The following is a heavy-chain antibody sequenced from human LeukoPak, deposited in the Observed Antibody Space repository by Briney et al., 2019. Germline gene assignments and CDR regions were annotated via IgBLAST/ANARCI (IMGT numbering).Heavy chain of an antibody. Sequence: GGSLRLSCAASGFTFSTYGMHWVRQAPGKGLEWVAVISYDGSNKYYADSVKGRFTISRDNSENTLYLQMNSLRAEDTAVYYCAKDLRPLRKVFYGMDVWGQGTTVTVSS. CDR1: GFTFSTYG. CDR2: ISYDGSNK. D-gene: IGHD5-12*01. V-gene: IGHV3-30*18. CDR3: AKDLRPLRKVFYGMDV. J-gene: IGHJ6*02.